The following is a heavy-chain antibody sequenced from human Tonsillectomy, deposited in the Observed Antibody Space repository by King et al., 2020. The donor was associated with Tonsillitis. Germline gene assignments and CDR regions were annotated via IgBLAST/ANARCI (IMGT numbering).Heavy chain of an antibody. D-gene: IGHD2-21*01. CDR1: GFTFSSYD. J-gene: IGHJ4*02. CDR3: ARGTSMGGGDFDY. CDR2: IGTAGDT. Sequence: VQLVESGGGLVQPGGSLRLSCAASGFTFSSYDMHWVRQATGKGLEWVSAIGTAGDTYYPGSVKGRFTISRENAKNSLYLQMNSLRAGDTAVYYCARGTSMGGGDFDYWGQGTLVTVSS. V-gene: IGHV3-13*04.